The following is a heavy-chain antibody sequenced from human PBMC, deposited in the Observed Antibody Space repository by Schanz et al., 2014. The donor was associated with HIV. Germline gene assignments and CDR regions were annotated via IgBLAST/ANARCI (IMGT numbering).Heavy chain of an antibody. D-gene: IGHD6-13*01. CDR2: ISTSGTYI. J-gene: IGHJ5*02. Sequence: EVQLVESGGGLVKPGGSLRLSCAGSRLTFSGYSMNWVRQAPGKGLEWVSSISTSGTYIFYADSVKGRFTVSRDNSKNMLYLQMNSLRAEDTAVYYCAREYYSRNWNWFDPWGQGTLVTVSS. V-gene: IGHV3-21*06. CDR3: AREYYSRNWNWFDP. CDR1: RLTFSGYS.